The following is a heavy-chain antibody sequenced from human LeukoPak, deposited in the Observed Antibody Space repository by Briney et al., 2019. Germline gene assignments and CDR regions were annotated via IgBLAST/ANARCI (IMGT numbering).Heavy chain of an antibody. J-gene: IGHJ6*02. D-gene: IGHD6-13*01. CDR1: GGSISSYY. CDR2: IYYSGST. Sequence: SETLSLTCTVSGGSISSYYWSWIRQPPGKGLEWIGYIYYSGSTNYNPSVKSRVSISVDTSKNQFSLKLRSVTAADTAVYYCARRLIAAGYYYYAMDVWGQGNTVTVSS. CDR3: ARRLIAAGYYYYAMDV. V-gene: IGHV4-59*01.